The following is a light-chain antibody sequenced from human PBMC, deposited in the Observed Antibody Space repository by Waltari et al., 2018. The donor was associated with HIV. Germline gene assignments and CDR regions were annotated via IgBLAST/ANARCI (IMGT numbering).Light chain of an antibody. J-gene: IGKJ3*01. V-gene: IGKV1-39*01. CDR3: QQSYITPFT. CDR2: ATF. Sequence: DIQMPQSPSSLSASVGDRVTITCRASQTISSYLNWYQHRPGTAPKLLIYATFRLQSGVPSRFSGSGSGTDFTLTISSLQPEDFASYYCQQSYITPFTFGPGTKLDI. CDR1: QTISSY.